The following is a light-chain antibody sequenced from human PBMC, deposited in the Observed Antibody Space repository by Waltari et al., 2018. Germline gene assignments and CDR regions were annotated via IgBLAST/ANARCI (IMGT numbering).Light chain of an antibody. CDR3: CSYAGSGSWV. CDR2: EAS. J-gene: IGLJ3*02. CDR1: SHDVGPYNL. Sequence: QSALTQPASVSGSPGQSISIPCIGTSHDVGPYNLVSWYQHHPGKAPKLIVFEASKRPSGVSNRFSGSKAANTASLIISGLQADDEADYYCCSYAGSGSWVFGGGTKVTVI. V-gene: IGLV2-23*01.